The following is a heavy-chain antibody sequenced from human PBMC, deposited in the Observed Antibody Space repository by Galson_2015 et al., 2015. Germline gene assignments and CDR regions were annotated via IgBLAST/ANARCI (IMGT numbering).Heavy chain of an antibody. Sequence: SLRLSCAASGITLSYYWMSWVRQAPGKGLEWVANIKQDGSEKYYVDSVKGRFTISRDNAKNSLYLQMNSLRAEDTAVYYCARTSSPILPQLGFFDLWGQGTLVTVSS. CDR3: ARTSSPILPQLGFFDL. CDR2: IKQDGSEK. V-gene: IGHV3-7*04. J-gene: IGHJ4*02. D-gene: IGHD6-13*01. CDR1: GITLSYYW.